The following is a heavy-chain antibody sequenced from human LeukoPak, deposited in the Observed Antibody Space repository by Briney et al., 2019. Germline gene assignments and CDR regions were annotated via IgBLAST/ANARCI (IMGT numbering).Heavy chain of an antibody. D-gene: IGHD3-3*01. CDR1: GGTFSSYA. J-gene: IGHJ4*02. CDR2: IIPIFGTA. Sequence: ASVKVSCKASGGTFSSYAISWVRQAPGQGLEWMGGIIPIFGTANYAQKFQGRVTITADKSTSTAYMELSSLRSEDTAVYYCARWGKITIPDYWGQGTLVTVSS. V-gene: IGHV1-69*06. CDR3: ARWGKITIPDY.